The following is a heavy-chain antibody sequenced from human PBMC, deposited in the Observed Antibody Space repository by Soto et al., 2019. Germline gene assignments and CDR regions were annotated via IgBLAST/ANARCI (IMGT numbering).Heavy chain of an antibody. V-gene: IGHV1-18*01. J-gene: IGHJ5*02. CDR1: GYTFTSYG. CDR3: AREMWAYYYDSSGPTNTRFDP. Sequence: ASVKVSCKASGYTFTSYGISWVRQAPGQGLEWMGWISAYNGNTNYAQKLQGRVTMTTDTSTSTAYMELRSLRSDDTAVYYCAREMWAYYYDSSGPTNTRFDPWGQGTLVTVSS. D-gene: IGHD3-22*01. CDR2: ISAYNGNT.